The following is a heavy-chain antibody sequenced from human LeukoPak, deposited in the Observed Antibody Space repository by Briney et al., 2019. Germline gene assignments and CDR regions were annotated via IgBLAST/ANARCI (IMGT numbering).Heavy chain of an antibody. Sequence: SETLSLTCTVSGGSISSYYWSWIRQPAGKGLEWIGRIYTSGSTNYNPSLKSRVTMSVDTSKNQFSLKLSSVTAADTAVYYCARHVRWLQTEYFDLWGRGTLVTVSS. J-gene: IGHJ2*01. CDR3: ARHVRWLQTEYFDL. V-gene: IGHV4-4*07. CDR1: GGSISSYY. D-gene: IGHD5-24*01. CDR2: IYTSGST.